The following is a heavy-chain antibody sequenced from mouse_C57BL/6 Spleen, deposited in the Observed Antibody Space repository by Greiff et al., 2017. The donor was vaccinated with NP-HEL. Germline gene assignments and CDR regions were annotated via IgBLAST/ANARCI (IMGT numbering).Heavy chain of an antibody. V-gene: IGHV1-81*01. CDR3: ARRGYLAY. CDR1: GYTFTSYG. Sequence: VQLQQSGAELARPGASVKLSCKASGYTFTSYGISWVKQRTGQGLEWIGEIYPRSGNTYYNEKFKGKATLTADKSSSTAYMELRSLTSEDSAVYFCARRGYLAYWGQGTLVTVSA. CDR2: IYPRSGNT. D-gene: IGHD3-1*01. J-gene: IGHJ3*01.